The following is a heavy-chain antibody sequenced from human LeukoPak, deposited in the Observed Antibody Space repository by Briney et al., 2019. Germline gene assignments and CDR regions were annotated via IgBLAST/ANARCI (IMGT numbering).Heavy chain of an antibody. D-gene: IGHD5-18*01. CDR2: IYPGDSDT. CDR3: ARQEGKTRGYRYGRLYFDY. Sequence: GESLKISCKGSGYSFTSYWIGWVRQMPGKGLEWMGIIYPGDSDTRYSPSFQGQVTISADKSISTTSLQWSSLKASDTAMYYCARQEGKTRGYRYGRLYFDYWGQGTLVTVSS. CDR1: GYSFTSYW. J-gene: IGHJ4*02. V-gene: IGHV5-51*01.